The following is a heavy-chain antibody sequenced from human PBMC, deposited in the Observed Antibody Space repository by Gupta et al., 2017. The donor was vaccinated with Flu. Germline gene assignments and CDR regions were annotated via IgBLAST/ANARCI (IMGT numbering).Heavy chain of an antibody. D-gene: IGHD1-26*01. CDR3: AKTGSYRHVNA. Sequence: CAASGFTFSNYEMNWVRQAPGKGLEWISYISSGGSTIYYADSVKGRFTISRDNAKHSLYLQMNGLRAEDTAVYYCAKTGSYRHVNAWGQGTLVTVSS. J-gene: IGHJ5*02. CDR2: ISSGGSTI. V-gene: IGHV3-48*03. CDR1: GFTFSNYE.